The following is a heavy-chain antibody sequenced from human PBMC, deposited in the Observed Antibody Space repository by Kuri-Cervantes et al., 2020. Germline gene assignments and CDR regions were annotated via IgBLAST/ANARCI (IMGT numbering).Heavy chain of an antibody. CDR3: ARGGSVGYYYYYGMDV. V-gene: IGHV4-4*07. J-gene: IGHJ6*02. D-gene: IGHD6-25*01. CDR2: IYTSGST. Sequence: SETLSLTCTVSGGSISSYYWSWIRQPAGKGLEWIGRIYTSGSTNYNPSLKSRVTMSVDTSKNQFSLKVSSVTAADTAVYYCARGGSVGYYYYYGMDVWGRGTTVTVSS. CDR1: GGSISSYY.